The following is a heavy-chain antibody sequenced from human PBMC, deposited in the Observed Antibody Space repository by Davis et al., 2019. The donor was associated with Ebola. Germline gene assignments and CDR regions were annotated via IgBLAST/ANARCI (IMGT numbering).Heavy chain of an antibody. CDR1: GGSFSGYY. Sequence: PSETLSLTCAVYGGSFSGYYWSWIRQPPGKGLEWIGEINHSGSTNYNPSLKSRVTISVDTSKNQFSLKLSSVTAADTAVYYCARGAGQYQLLSRGGWFDPWGQGTLVTVSS. CDR3: ARGAGQYQLLSRGGWFDP. J-gene: IGHJ5*02. V-gene: IGHV4-34*01. D-gene: IGHD2-2*01. CDR2: INHSGST.